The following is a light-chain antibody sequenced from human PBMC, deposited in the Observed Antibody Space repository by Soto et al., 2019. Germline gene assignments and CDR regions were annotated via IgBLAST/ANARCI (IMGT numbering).Light chain of an antibody. J-gene: IGKJ1*01. CDR3: HQCDSSPWT. CDR2: GAS. CDR1: QSLSSNY. Sequence: EIVWAQCRGHMFLSAGGRERVYFRVSQSLSSNYLAWYQQKPGQAPRLLIYGASSRATGIPDSFSGSGSGTDFTLTISRLEPEDFAVFYCHQCDSSPWTFGQGTKVDIK. V-gene: IGKV3-20*01.